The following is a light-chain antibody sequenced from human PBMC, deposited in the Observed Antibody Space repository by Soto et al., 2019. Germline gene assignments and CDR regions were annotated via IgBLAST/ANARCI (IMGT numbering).Light chain of an antibody. CDR2: AVN. J-gene: IGLJ1*01. CDR1: SSDVGNYNL. Sequence: QSALTQPASVSRSPGQSITISCTGTSSDVGNYNLVSWYQQHPGKAPKLMIYAVNKRPSGISSRFSGSKSGNTASLTISGLQAEDEADYYCCSFAGSGTFYVFGTGTKLTVL. V-gene: IGLV2-23*02. CDR3: CSFAGSGTFYV.